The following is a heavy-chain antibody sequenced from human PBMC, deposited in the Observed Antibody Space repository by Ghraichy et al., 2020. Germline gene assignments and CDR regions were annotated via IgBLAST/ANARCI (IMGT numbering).Heavy chain of an antibody. CDR2: ITGSGGST. CDR1: GLNFQYYA. D-gene: IGHD5-24*01. J-gene: IGHJ4*02. CDR3: AKDLGDGYTLFDY. Sequence: GGSLRLSCAASGLNFQYYAMSWVRQAPGNGLEWVSGITGSGGSTHYAVSVKGRFIISRDNSKNTLFLQMKSLRAEDTAVYYCAKDLGDGYTLFDYWGQGTLVTVSS. V-gene: IGHV3-23*01.